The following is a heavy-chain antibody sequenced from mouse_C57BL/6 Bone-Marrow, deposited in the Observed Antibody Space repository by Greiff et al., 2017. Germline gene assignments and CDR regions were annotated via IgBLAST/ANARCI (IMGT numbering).Heavy chain of an antibody. Sequence: EVKLVESEGGLVQPGSSMKLSCTASGFTFSDYYMAWVRQVPEKGLEWVANINYDGSSTYYLDSLKSRFIISRDNAKNILYLQMSSLKSEDTATYYCARDGYHAMDYWGKGTSVTVSS. CDR1: GFTFSDYY. J-gene: IGHJ4*01. CDR3: ARDGYHAMDY. V-gene: IGHV5-16*01. CDR2: INYDGSST.